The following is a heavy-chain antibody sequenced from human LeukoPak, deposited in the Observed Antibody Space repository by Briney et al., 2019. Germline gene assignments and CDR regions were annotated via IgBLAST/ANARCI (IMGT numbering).Heavy chain of an antibody. Sequence: GGSLRLSCSASGFAFSNYATHWVRQAPGKGLEYVAGINSNGGSTFYADSVKGRFTMSGDNSKNTLYLQMSSLRAEDTAVYYCVKGTSTKYYYYGMDVWGQGTTVTVSS. CDR2: INSNGGST. J-gene: IGHJ6*02. CDR3: VKGTSTKYYYYGMDV. D-gene: IGHD2-2*01. V-gene: IGHV3-64D*06. CDR1: GFAFSNYA.